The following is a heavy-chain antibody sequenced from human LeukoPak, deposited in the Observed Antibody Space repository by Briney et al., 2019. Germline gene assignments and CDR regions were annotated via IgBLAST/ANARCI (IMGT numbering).Heavy chain of an antibody. J-gene: IGHJ4*02. V-gene: IGHV1-18*01. CDR2: ISAYNGNT. CDR3: ARADHRRFGELLSTVDY. Sequence: GASVKVSCKASGYTFTSYGISWVRQAPGQGLEWMGWISAYNGNTNYAQKLQGRVTMTTDTSTSTAYMELRSLRSDDTAVYYCARADHRRFGELLSTVDYWGQGTLVTVSS. D-gene: IGHD3-10*01. CDR1: GYTFTSYG.